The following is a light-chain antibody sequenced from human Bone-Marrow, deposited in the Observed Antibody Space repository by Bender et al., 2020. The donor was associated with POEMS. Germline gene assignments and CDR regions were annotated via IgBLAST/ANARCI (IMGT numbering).Light chain of an antibody. CDR1: NLGNKY. Sequence: SYELTQPPSVSVSPGQTASITCSGDNLGNKYVCWYQQKPGQSPVVVIYQDTKRPSGIPERFSGSTSGNTASLTISGTQTMDEADYYCQSWGSNTAVFGGGTKLTVL. J-gene: IGLJ2*01. V-gene: IGLV3-1*01. CDR3: QSWGSNTAV. CDR2: QDT.